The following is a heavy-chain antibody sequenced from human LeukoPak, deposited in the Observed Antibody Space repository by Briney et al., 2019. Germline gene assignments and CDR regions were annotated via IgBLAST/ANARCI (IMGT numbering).Heavy chain of an antibody. CDR2: ISSSSTI. V-gene: IGHV3-48*01. Sequence: GGSLRLSCAASGFTFSSYSMNWVRQAPGKGLEWVSYISSSSTIYYADSVKGRFTISRDNAKNSLYLQMNSLRAEDTAVYYCARERDYGDPYYFDYWGQGTLVTVSS. CDR1: GFTFSSYS. CDR3: ARERDYGDPYYFDY. D-gene: IGHD4-17*01. J-gene: IGHJ4*02.